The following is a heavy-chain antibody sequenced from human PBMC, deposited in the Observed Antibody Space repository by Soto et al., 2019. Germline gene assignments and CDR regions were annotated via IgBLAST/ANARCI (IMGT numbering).Heavy chain of an antibody. CDR1: GFTFGFFG. Sequence: QIQLVESGGGVVQPGRSLRLSCVASGFTFGFFGMHWVRLAPGKGLEWVAFISADGSNKYYADSVTGRFTLSRDNSKNTLYLQMNSLRADDTAVYYCAKATRGGAATLIRDYWGQGTLVTVSS. CDR2: ISADGSNK. V-gene: IGHV3-30*18. J-gene: IGHJ4*02. CDR3: AKATRGGAATLIRDY. D-gene: IGHD6-13*01.